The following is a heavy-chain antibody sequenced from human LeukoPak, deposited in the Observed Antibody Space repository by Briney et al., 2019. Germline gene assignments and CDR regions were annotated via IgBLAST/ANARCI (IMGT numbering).Heavy chain of an antibody. J-gene: IGHJ4*02. Sequence: GGSLRLSCGASGFTFSSSAMHWVRQGPGKGLEWVAYIAHHGNNKYYADSVKGRFTISRDNSKGSLYLQMNSLRSDDTAVYYCAKDGSWSCTDWGQGTLVRVSS. D-gene: IGHD2-8*02. CDR3: AKDGSWSCTD. V-gene: IGHV3-30*02. CDR2: IAHHGNNK. CDR1: GFTFSSSA.